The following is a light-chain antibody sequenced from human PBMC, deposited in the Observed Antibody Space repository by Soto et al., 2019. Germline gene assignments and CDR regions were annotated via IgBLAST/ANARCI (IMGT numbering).Light chain of an antibody. CDR2: DAS. CDR3: QVRDVWPS. J-gene: IGKJ1*01. CDR1: QSVSTS. Sequence: IVLTQSPVILALSPGERAVLSCRASQSVSTSLAWYQHKPGQAPRLFIYDASKRAPGIPARFSGSGSGTDFALTISSLEPEDFAVYYCQVRDVWPSFGQGTKVDIK. V-gene: IGKV3-11*01.